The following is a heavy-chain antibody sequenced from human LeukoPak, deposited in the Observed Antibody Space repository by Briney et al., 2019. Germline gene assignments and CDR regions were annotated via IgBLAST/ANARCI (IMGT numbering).Heavy chain of an antibody. V-gene: IGHV1-18*01. CDR1: GYTFTSYG. CDR3: ARVGSSAGLRY. CDR2: ISAYNGNT. D-gene: IGHD6-6*01. Sequence: ASVKVSCKASGYTFTSYGITWVRQAPGQGLEWMGWISAYNGNTNYAQKLQGRVTMTTDTSTSTVYMELSSLRSEDTAVYYCARVGSSAGLRYWGQGTLVTVSS. J-gene: IGHJ4*02.